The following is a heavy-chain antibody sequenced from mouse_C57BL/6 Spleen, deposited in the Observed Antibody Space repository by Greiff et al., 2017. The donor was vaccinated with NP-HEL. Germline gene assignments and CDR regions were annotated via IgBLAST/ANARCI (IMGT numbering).Heavy chain of an antibody. Sequence: EVMLVESGEGLVKPGGSLKLSCAASGFTFSSYAMSWVRQTPEKRLEWVAYISSGGDYIYYADTVKGRFTISRDNARNTLYLQMSSLKSEDTAMYYCTTLYYYGSSPFDYWGQGTTLTVSS. D-gene: IGHD1-1*01. CDR2: ISSGGDYI. V-gene: IGHV5-9-1*02. CDR1: GFTFSSYA. CDR3: TTLYYYGSSPFDY. J-gene: IGHJ2*01.